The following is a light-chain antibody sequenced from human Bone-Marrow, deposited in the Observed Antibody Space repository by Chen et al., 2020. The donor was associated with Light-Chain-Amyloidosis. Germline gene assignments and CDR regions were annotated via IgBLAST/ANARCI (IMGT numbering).Light chain of an antibody. J-gene: IGLJ1*01. Sequence: QSPLTQPASVSVSPGPSITISCTGTSSDVGGDNHVSWYQQHPDKAPKLMIYEVTNRPSWVPDRFSGSKSDNTASLTISGLQTEDEADYFCSSYTITNTLVFGSGTRVTVL. CDR1: SSDVGGDNH. CDR3: SSYTITNTLV. CDR2: EVT. V-gene: IGLV2-14*01.